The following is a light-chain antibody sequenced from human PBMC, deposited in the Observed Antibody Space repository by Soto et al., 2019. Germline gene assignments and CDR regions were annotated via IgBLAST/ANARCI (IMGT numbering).Light chain of an antibody. CDR3: QQYDTSQEYT. Sequence: EIVLTQSPGTLSLSPGERATLSCRASQSVTSGYLAWYQQKPGQAPRLLIFGASSRVTGTPDRFIGSGSGTDFTLTISRLEPEDFAVYYCQQYDTSQEYTFGQGTKLEIK. V-gene: IGKV3-20*01. J-gene: IGKJ2*01. CDR2: GAS. CDR1: QSVTSGY.